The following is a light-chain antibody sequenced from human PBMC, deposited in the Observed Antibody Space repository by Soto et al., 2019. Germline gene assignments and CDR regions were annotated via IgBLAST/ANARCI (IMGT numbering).Light chain of an antibody. CDR3: QQYGSSEII. Sequence: EIVMTQSPATLSVSPGERATLSCRASQSVSSNLAWYQQKPGQAPRLLISGTYTRATGIPDRFSGSVSGTDFTLTITRLEPEDFAVFYCQQYGSSEIIFGQGTRLEIK. CDR2: GTY. J-gene: IGKJ5*01. CDR1: QSVSSN. V-gene: IGKV3D-15*01.